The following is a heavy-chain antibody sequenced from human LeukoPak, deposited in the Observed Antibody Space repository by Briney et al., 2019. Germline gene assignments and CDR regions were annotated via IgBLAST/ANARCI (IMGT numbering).Heavy chain of an antibody. J-gene: IGHJ4*02. V-gene: IGHV4-34*01. D-gene: IGHD4-11*01. CDR3: ARRTTVTIPFGY. CDR2: INHSGST. Sequence: SETLSLTCAVYGGSFSGYYWSWIRQPPGKGLEWSGEINHSGSTNYNPSLKSRVTISVDKSKNQFSLRLSSVTAADTAVYYCARRTTVTIPFGYWGQGTLVTVSS. CDR1: GGSFSGYY.